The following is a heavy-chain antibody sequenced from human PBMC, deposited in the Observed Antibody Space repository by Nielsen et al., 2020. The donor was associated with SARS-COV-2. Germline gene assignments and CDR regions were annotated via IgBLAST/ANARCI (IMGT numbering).Heavy chain of an antibody. J-gene: IGHJ6*02. Sequence: GGSLRLSCAASGFTFSRYDLHWVRQAAGRGLEWVSGVGTAGDTYYADSVRGRFTISRENADNSLYLQMNSLRVGDTAVYYCARDSYYDFWSGYYTSYYYYGMDVWGQGTTVTVSS. V-gene: IGHV3-13*04. CDR2: VGTAGDT. CDR3: ARDSYYDFWSGYYTSYYYYGMDV. CDR1: GFTFSRYD. D-gene: IGHD3-3*01.